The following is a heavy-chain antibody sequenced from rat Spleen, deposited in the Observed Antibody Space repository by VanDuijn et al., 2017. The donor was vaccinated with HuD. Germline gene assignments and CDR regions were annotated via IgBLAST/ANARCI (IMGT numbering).Heavy chain of an antibody. D-gene: IGHD1-12*01. Sequence: QVQLKESGPGLVQPSQTLSLTCTVSGFSLTRYDISWVRQPPGKGLEWIGAIWSGGSTDYNSALKPRLSSSRDTSKCPVLLKMTSLQTEDTAMYFCARARDSYAPSYWGQGTLVTVAS. J-gene: IGHJ3*01. CDR2: IWSGGST. V-gene: IGHV2-15*01. CDR1: GFSLTRYD. CDR3: ARARDSYAPSY.